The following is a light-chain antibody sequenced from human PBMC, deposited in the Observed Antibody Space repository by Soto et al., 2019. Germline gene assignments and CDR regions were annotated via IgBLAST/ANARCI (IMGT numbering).Light chain of an antibody. J-gene: IGLJ2*01. CDR1: SIGSKS. CDR3: QVWDYSSDQVV. CDR2: DDT. Sequence: SYELTQPPSVSVAPGQTATITCGGDSIGSKSVHWYQQRPGQAPVVVVYDDTSRPSGIPERCSGSNSGNPATLTIIRVEAGDEADYYCQVWDYSSDQVVFGGGTKLTVL. V-gene: IGLV3-21*02.